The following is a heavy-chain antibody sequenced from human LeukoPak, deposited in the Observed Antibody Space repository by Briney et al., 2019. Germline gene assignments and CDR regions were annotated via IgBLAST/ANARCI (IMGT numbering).Heavy chain of an antibody. CDR2: ISDIGSI. D-gene: IGHD2/OR15-2a*01. V-gene: IGHV4-59*08. J-gene: IGHJ4*02. Sequence: PSETLSLTCTASGGSISSYYWNWIRQPPGKGLEWIAYISDIGSINYNPSLKSRVTISLDTSKNQFSLKLSSVTAADTAVYYCAGHHPRNTVDFWGQGTLVTVSS. CDR1: GGSISSYY. CDR3: AGHHPRNTVDF.